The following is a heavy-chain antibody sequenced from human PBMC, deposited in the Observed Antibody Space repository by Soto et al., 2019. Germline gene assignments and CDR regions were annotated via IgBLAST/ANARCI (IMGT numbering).Heavy chain of an antibody. CDR2: ISYDGSNQ. CDR3: AKALGEISPESYDN. V-gene: IGHV3-30*18. Sequence: QVQLAESGGGVVQPGRSLRLSCAASGFTFSSYGMHWVRQAPGKALEWVAIISYDGSNQYYADSVKGRFTISRDNSKNTLSLQMNSLGPEDTAVYYCAKALGEISPESYDNWGQGVLVTVSS. CDR1: GFTFSSYG. D-gene: IGHD3-16*02. J-gene: IGHJ4*02.